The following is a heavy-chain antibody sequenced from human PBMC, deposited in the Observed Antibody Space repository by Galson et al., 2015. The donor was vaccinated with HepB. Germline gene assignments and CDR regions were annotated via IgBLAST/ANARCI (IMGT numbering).Heavy chain of an antibody. Sequence: SLRLSCAVSGFTFSRFSMNWVRQVPGKGLEWVSYIKSDGKNIYYADSVKGRFTISRDNAKNSMYLHMNSLRAEDTAVYYCVRDRARQTTGYFDLWGRGALVTVSS. CDR1: GFTFSRFS. V-gene: IGHV3-48*01. D-gene: IGHD2-15*01. CDR2: IKSDGKNI. J-gene: IGHJ4*02. CDR3: VRDRARQTTGYFDL.